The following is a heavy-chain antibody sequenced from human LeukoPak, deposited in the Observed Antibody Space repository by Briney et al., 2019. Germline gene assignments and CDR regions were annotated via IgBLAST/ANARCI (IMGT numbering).Heavy chain of an antibody. D-gene: IGHD3-3*01. J-gene: IGHJ6*03. CDR1: GGSISSYY. CDR2: IYYSGST. V-gene: IGHV4-59*01. Sequence: SETLSLTCTVSGGSISSYYWSWLRQPPAKGLEWVGYIYYSGSTNYHPSLKSRVTISIDTSKNQFSLKLSSVTAADTAVYYCARVGSGNYYYYYMDVWGKGTTVTVSS. CDR3: ARVGSGNYYYYYMDV.